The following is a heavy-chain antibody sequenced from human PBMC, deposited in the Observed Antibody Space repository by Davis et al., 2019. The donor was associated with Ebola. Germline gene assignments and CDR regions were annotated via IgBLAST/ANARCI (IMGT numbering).Heavy chain of an antibody. CDR1: GYTFTSYG. CDR2: ISAYNGNT. D-gene: IGHD2-8*02. J-gene: IGHJ6*02. Sequence: AASVKVSCKASGYTFTSYGISWVRQAPGQGLEWMGWISAYNGNTNYAQKLQGRVTMTTDTSTSTAYMELRSLRSDDTAVYYCARDSGYCTGGVCSSPYYYGMDVWGQGTTVTVSS. CDR3: ARDSGYCTGGVCSSPYYYGMDV. V-gene: IGHV1-18*01.